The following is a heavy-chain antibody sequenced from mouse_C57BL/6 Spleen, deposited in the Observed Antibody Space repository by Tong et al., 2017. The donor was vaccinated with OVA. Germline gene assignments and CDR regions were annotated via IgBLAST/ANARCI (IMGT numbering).Heavy chain of an antibody. CDR3: ARPLYGSSHYYAMDY. D-gene: IGHD1-1*01. V-gene: IGHV1-69*01. Sequence: VQLQESGAELVMPGASVKLSCKASGYTFTSYWMHWVKQRPGQGLEWIGEIDPSDSYTNYNQKFKGKATLTVDTSSSTAYMQLSSLTSEDSAVYYCARPLYGSSHYYAMDYWGQGTSVTVSS. J-gene: IGHJ4*01. CDR1: GYTFTSYW. CDR2: IDPSDSYT.